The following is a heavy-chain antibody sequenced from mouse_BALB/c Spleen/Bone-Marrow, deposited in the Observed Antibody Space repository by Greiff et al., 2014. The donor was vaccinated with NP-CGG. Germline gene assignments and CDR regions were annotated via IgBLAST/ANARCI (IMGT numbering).Heavy chain of an antibody. D-gene: IGHD2-10*01. V-gene: IGHV3-2*02. CDR1: GYSITSDYS. CDR2: ISYSGST. CDR3: AIKPYYSWFAY. J-gene: IGHJ3*01. Sequence: VQLQQSGPGLVKPSQSLSLTCTVTGYSITSDYSWNWIRQFPGNKLEWMGYISYSGSTGYNPSLKGRISITRDTSKNQFFLQLNSVTTEDTATYYCAIKPYYSWFAYWGQGTLVTVSA.